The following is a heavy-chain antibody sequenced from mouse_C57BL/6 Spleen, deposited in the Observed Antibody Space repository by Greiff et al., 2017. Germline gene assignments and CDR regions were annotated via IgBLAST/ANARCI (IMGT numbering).Heavy chain of an antibody. Sequence: VQLQESGAELVRPGASVTLSCKASGYTFTDYEMHWVKQTPVHGLEWIGAIDPETGGTAYNQKFKGKAILTADKSSSTAYMELRSLTSEDSAVYYCTRGPSVLRGAMDYWGQGTSVTVSS. CDR2: IDPETGGT. J-gene: IGHJ4*01. CDR3: TRGPSVLRGAMDY. CDR1: GYTFTDYE. V-gene: IGHV1-15*01. D-gene: IGHD1-2*01.